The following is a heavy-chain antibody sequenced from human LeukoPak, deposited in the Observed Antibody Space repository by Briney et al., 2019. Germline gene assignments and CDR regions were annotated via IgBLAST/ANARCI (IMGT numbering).Heavy chain of an antibody. Sequence: SETLSLTCTVSGGSISNSSSYWGWIRQPPGRGLEWIGSIYYSGSTYNNPSLKSRVTMSVDTSKNQFSLKLSSVTAADTAVYYCASYYDSSGFDIWGQGTMVTVSS. V-gene: IGHV4-39*07. CDR2: IYYSGST. J-gene: IGHJ3*02. CDR1: GGSISNSSSY. CDR3: ASYYDSSGFDI. D-gene: IGHD3-22*01.